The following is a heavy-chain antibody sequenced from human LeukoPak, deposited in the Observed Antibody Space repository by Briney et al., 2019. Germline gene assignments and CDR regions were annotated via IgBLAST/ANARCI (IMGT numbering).Heavy chain of an antibody. Sequence: GGSLRLSCAVSGFTVSRNYYMNWVRQAPGKGLEWVAVIYSAGTTYYADSVKGRFTISRDNSKNTVYLQMNGLRAEDTAVYYCARGDDYGGAWYYFDCWGQGTLVTVSS. CDR2: IYSAGTT. V-gene: IGHV3-53*01. D-gene: IGHD4-23*01. CDR3: ARGDDYGGAWYYFDC. J-gene: IGHJ4*02. CDR1: GFTVSRNY.